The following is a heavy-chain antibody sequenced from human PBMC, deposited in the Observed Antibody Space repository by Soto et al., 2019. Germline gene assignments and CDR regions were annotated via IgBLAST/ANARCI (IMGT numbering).Heavy chain of an antibody. Sequence: GGSLRLSCAVSGFTFSSYSMNWVRQAPGKGLEWVSYISSSSSTIYYADSVKGRFTISRDNAKNSLYLQMNSLRDEDTAVYYCARDLVPAAIWQRPSAFDYWGQGTMVTVYS. CDR3: ARDLVPAAIWQRPSAFDY. D-gene: IGHD2-2*02. CDR1: GFTFSSYS. V-gene: IGHV3-48*02. CDR2: ISSSSSTI. J-gene: IGHJ4*02.